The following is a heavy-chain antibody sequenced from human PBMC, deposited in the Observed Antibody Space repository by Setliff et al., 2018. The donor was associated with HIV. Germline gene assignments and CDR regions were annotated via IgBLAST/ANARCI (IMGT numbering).Heavy chain of an antibody. CDR2: INHSGGT. Sequence: PSETLSLTCAVYGRSFSGYYWNWIRQSPGKGLEWIGEINHSGGTNYNPSLKSRVTMSIDTSKNQFSLNVGSVTAADTAVYYCARGWGHDGFDFWGQGTMVTVSS. J-gene: IGHJ3*01. CDR3: ARGWGHDGFDF. CDR1: GRSFSGYY. V-gene: IGHV4-34*01. D-gene: IGHD7-27*01.